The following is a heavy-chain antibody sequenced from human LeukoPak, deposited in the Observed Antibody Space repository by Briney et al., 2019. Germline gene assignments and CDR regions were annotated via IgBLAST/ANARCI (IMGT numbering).Heavy chain of an antibody. Sequence: SETLSLTCTVSGGSISSYYWSWIRQPAGKGLEWIGRIYTSGSTNYNPSLKSRVTISVDTSKNQFSLKLSSVTAADTAVYYCARAGYSSGWDLPDYWGQGTLVTVSS. J-gene: IGHJ4*02. V-gene: IGHV4-4*07. CDR2: IYTSGST. D-gene: IGHD6-19*01. CDR1: GGSISSYY. CDR3: ARAGYSSGWDLPDY.